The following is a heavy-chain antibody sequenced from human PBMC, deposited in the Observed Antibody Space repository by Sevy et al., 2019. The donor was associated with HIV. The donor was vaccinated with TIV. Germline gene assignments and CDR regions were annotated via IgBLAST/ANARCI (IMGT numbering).Heavy chain of an antibody. CDR3: ASSPFSGYDYPRPNYYYYMDV. D-gene: IGHD5-12*01. Sequence: ASVKVSCKVSGYTLTELSMHWVRQAPGKGLEWMGGFDPEDGETSYAQKFQGRVTMTDDTSPDTAYMELISLRSEDTAVYYCASSPFSGYDYPRPNYYYYMDVWGKGTTVTVSS. CDR1: GYTLTELS. V-gene: IGHV1-24*01. CDR2: FDPEDGET. J-gene: IGHJ6*03.